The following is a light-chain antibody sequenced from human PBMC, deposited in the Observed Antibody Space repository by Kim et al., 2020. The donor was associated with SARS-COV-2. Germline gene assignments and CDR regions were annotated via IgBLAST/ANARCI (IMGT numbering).Light chain of an antibody. J-gene: IGLJ2*01. V-gene: IGLV3-1*01. CDR2: QDS. CDR3: QAWDSSTVV. CDR1: KLGDKY. Sequence: VSPGQTASITCSGDKLGDKYACWYQQKPGQSPVLVIYQDSKRPSGIPERFSGSNSGNTATLTISGTQAMDEADYYCQAWDSSTVVFGGGTQLSVL.